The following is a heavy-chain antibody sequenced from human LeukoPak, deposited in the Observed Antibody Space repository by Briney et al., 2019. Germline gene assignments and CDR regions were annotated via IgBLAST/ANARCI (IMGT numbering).Heavy chain of an antibody. D-gene: IGHD2-21*02. V-gene: IGHV3-21*01. CDR3: VRAPCGGDCYYFDY. CDR2: ISASSTYI. Sequence: GGSLRPSCAASEFTFRSYSMSWVRQAPGKGLEWVSSISASSTYIYYAESLKGRFTISRDNTKNSLYLQMSSLRADDTAVYYCVRAPCGGDCYYFDYWGQGTLVAVSS. J-gene: IGHJ4*02. CDR1: EFTFRSYS.